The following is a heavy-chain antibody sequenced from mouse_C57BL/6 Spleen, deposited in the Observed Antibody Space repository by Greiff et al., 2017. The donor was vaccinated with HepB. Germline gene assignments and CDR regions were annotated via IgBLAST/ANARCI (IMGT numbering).Heavy chain of an antibody. CDR3: TSAERGQYFDY. D-gene: IGHD3-3*01. CDR1: GYTFTDYE. Sequence: VQLQQSGAELVRPGASVTLSCKASGYTFTDYEMHWVKQTPVHGLEWIGAIDPETGGTAYNQKFKGKAILTADKSSSTAYMELRSLTSEDAAVYYGTSAERGQYFDYWGQGTTLTVSS. CDR2: IDPETGGT. J-gene: IGHJ2*01. V-gene: IGHV1-15*01.